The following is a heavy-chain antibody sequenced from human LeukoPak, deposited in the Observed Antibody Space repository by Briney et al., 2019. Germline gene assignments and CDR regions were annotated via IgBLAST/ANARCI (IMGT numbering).Heavy chain of an antibody. CDR2: IYYSGST. CDR3: ARHLASDDAFGI. CDR1: GGSISSSSYY. J-gene: IGHJ3*02. V-gene: IGHV4-39*01. Sequence: SETLSLTCTVSGGSISSSSYYWGWIRQPPGKGLEWIGSIYYSGSTYYNPSLKSRVTISVDTSKNQFSLKLSSVTAADTAVYYCARHLASDDAFGIWGQGTMVTVSS.